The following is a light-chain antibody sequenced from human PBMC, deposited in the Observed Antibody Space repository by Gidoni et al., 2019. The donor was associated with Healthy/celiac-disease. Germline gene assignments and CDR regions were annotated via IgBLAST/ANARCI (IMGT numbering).Light chain of an antibody. CDR2: AAS. CDR1: QSISSY. V-gene: IGKV1-39*01. J-gene: IGKJ2*01. CDR3: QQSYSTPYT. Sequence: TSVGDRVTITCRASQSISSYLNWYQQKPGKAPKLLIYAASSLQSGVPSRFSGSGSGTDFTLTVSSLQPEDFATYYCQQSYSTPYTFGQGTKLEIK.